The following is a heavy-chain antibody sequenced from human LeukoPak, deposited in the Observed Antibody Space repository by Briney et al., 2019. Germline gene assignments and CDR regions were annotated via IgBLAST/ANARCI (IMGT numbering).Heavy chain of an antibody. D-gene: IGHD5-24*01. CDR1: GGFISSSNW. CDR3: SKEDGAFSPFGY. CDR2: ISLSGLT. Sequence: TSGTLTLTCGVSGGFISSSNWWGRVRQPPGQGLGWIGEISLSGLTNYNPSLNSRVTVSLDKSKNQLSLNLTSVTAADTAVYYCSKEDGAFSPFGYWGQGTLVTVPS. J-gene: IGHJ4*02. V-gene: IGHV4-4*02.